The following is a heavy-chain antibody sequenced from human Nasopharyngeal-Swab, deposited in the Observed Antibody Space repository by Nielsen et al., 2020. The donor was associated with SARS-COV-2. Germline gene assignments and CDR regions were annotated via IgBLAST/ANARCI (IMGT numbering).Heavy chain of an antibody. CDR2: INTNTGNP. CDR3: SRAPPYDSSGYYYEGYYGMDV. V-gene: IGHV7-4-1*02. CDR1: GDTFTSYA. J-gene: IGHJ6*02. D-gene: IGHD3-22*01. Sequence: ASLKVSCKASGDTFTSYAMNWVRHAPGQGLEWMGWINTNTGNPTYAQGFTGRFVFSLDTSVSTAYLQISSLKAEDTAVYYCSRAPPYDSSGYYYEGYYGMDVWGQGTTVTVSS.